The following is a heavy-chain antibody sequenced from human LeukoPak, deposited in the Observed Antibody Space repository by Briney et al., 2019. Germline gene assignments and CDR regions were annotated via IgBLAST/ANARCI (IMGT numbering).Heavy chain of an antibody. CDR3: ARLQSDYYYYGMDV. CDR1: GFTFSRYE. V-gene: IGHV3-48*03. J-gene: IGHJ6*02. CDR2: ISSSGSSR. Sequence: GGSLRLSCAASGFTFSRYEMNWVRQAPGKGLEWVSYISSSGSSRYYADSVKGRFTISRDNAKNSLYLQMNSLRVEDMAVYYCARLQSDYYYYGMDVWGQGTTVIVSS.